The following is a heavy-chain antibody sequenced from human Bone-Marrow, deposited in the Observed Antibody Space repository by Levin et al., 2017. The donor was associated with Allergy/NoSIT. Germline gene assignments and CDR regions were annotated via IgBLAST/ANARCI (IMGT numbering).Heavy chain of an antibody. J-gene: IGHJ4*02. CDR3: ARGWYYFDS. CDR1: GFSFSTHW. Sequence: GSLRLSCLASGFSFSTHWMHWVRQSPGKGLEWVSQINFEGTGTTYADSVKGRFTISRDNAKNTLYLQVNSLRAEDTAVYYCARGWYYFDSWGQGTLVTVSS. CDR2: INFEGTGT. V-gene: IGHV3-74*01.